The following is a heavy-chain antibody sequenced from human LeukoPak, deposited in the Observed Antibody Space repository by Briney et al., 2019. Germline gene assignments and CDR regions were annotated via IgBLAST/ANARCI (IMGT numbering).Heavy chain of an antibody. CDR2: TYSGGST. D-gene: IGHD6-19*01. J-gene: IGHJ6*03. CDR3: ARGNGSGRLRNYYHYYMDV. Sequence: PGGSLRLSCAASGFIVSSNYMSWVRQAPGKGLEWVSVTYSGGSTYYADSVKGRFTISRDNSKNTLYLQMNSLRAEDTAVYYCARGNGSGRLRNYYHYYMDVWGTGTTVTVSS. V-gene: IGHV3-53*01. CDR1: GFIVSSNY.